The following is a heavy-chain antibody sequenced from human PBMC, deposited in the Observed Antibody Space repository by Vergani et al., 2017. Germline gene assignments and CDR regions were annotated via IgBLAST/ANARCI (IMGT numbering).Heavy chain of an antibody. CDR2: INHSGST. CDR3: ARALVGGTPDN. Sequence: QVQLQQWGAGLLKPSETLSLTCAVYGGSFSGYYWSWIRQPPGKGLEWIGEINHSGSTNYNPSLKSRVTISLDTSKNQFSLKLTSVTAADTALYGCARALVGGTPDNWGQGTLVTVSS. J-gene: IGHJ4*02. V-gene: IGHV4-34*01. D-gene: IGHD1-26*01. CDR1: GGSFSGYY.